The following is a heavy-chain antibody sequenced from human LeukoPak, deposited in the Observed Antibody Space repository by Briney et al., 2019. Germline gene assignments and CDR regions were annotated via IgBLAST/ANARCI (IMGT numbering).Heavy chain of an antibody. CDR2: IRSNGGGT. Sequence: PGGSLRLSCSASGFTFSSYAMHWVRQAPGKGLEYVSAIRSNGGGTYYADSVKGRFTISRDNAKNSLYLQMNSLRDEGTAVYYCARDRPLDYWGQGTLVTVSS. J-gene: IGHJ4*02. V-gene: IGHV3-64*04. CDR3: ARDRPLDY. CDR1: GFTFSSYA.